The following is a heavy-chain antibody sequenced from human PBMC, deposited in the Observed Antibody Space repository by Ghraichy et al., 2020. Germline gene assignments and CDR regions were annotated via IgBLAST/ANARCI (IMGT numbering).Heavy chain of an antibody. CDR1: GGSISGYY. CDR2: IYSSGST. J-gene: IGHJ4*02. D-gene: IGHD1-1*01. Sequence: SQTLSLTCTVSGGSISGYYWSWVRKSAGKGLEWIGRIYSSGSTNYNPSLKTRLTMSADTAKNQFSLKLTSVTAADAAVYYCAKGEWELENWGPGTRVTVSS. CDR3: AKGEWELEN. V-gene: IGHV4-4*07.